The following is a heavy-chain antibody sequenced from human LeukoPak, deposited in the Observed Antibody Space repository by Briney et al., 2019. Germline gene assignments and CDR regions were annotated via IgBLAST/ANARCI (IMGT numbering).Heavy chain of an antibody. CDR3: VRGLRYFDWLLEY. J-gene: IGHJ4*02. D-gene: IGHD3-9*01. CDR2: IRYDGSNK. V-gene: IGHV3-30*02. Sequence: PGGSLRLSCAASGFTFSSYGMHWVRQAPGEGLEWVAFIRYDGSNKYYADSVKGRFTISRDNSKNTLYLQMNSLRAEDTAVYYGVRGLRYFDWLLEYWGRGTLVTVSS. CDR1: GFTFSSYG.